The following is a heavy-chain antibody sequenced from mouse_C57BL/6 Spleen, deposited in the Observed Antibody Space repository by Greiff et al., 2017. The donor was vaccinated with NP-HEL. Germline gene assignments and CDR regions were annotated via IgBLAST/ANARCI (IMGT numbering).Heavy chain of an antibody. V-gene: IGHV1-82*01. CDR2: IYPGDGDT. CDR1: GYAFSSSW. J-gene: IGHJ1*03. D-gene: IGHD3-3*01. Sequence: VQLQQSGPELVKPGASVKISCKASGYAFSSSWMNWVKQRPGKGLEWIGRIYPGDGDTNYNGKFKGKATLTADKSSSTAYMQLSSLTSEDSAVYFCARGGRNWYFDVWGTGTTVTVSS. CDR3: ARGGRNWYFDV.